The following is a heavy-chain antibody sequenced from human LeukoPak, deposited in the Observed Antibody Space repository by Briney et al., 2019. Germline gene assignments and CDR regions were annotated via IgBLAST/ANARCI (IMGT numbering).Heavy chain of an antibody. CDR2: IKQDGSEK. V-gene: IGHV3-7*01. CDR3: ARGEMITFGGVLRGYAFDI. J-gene: IGHJ3*02. D-gene: IGHD3-16*01. Sequence: GGSLRLSCAASGFTVSSNYMSWVRQAPGKGLEWVANIKQDGSEKYYVDSVKGRFTIPRDNAKNSLYLQMNSLRAEDTAVYYCARGEMITFGGVLRGYAFDIWGQGTMVTVSS. CDR1: GFTVSSNY.